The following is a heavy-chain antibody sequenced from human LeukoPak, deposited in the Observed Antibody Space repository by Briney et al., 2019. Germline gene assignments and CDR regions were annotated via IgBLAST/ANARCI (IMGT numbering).Heavy chain of an antibody. Sequence: PSETLSLTCAVYGGSFSGYYWSWIRQPPGKGLEWIGEINHSGSTNYNPSLKSRVTISVDTSKNQFSLKLSSVTAADTAVYYCATSGAVFVDYWGQGTLVTVSS. CDR2: INHSGST. J-gene: IGHJ4*02. CDR1: GGSFSGYY. V-gene: IGHV4-34*01. CDR3: ATSGAVFVDY. D-gene: IGHD3-10*01.